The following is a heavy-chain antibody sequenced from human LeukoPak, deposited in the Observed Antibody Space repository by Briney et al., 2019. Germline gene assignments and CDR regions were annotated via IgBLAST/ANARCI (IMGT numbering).Heavy chain of an antibody. J-gene: IGHJ6*03. D-gene: IGHD6-19*01. Sequence: GGSLRLSCAASGFTFSSYSMNWVRQAPGKGLEWVSSISSSSSYIYYADSVKGRFTISRANAQNSLYLQMNSLRAEDTAAYYCASSSCWASYYYYMDVWGKGTTVTVSS. CDR3: ASSSCWASYYYYMDV. CDR1: GFTFSSYS. CDR2: ISSSSSYI. V-gene: IGHV3-21*01.